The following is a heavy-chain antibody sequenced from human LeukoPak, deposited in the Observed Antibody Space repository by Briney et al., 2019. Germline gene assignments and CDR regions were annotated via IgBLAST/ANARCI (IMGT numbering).Heavy chain of an antibody. Sequence: GGSLRLSCAASGFTFSSYAMSWVRQAPENGLEWVSAISGSGGSTYYADSVKGRFTISRDNSKNTLYLQMNSLRAEDTAVYYCAIEPSWYQSYFDYWGQGTLVTVSS. J-gene: IGHJ4*02. D-gene: IGHD6-13*01. CDR3: AIEPSWYQSYFDY. CDR1: GFTFSSYA. V-gene: IGHV3-23*01. CDR2: ISGSGGST.